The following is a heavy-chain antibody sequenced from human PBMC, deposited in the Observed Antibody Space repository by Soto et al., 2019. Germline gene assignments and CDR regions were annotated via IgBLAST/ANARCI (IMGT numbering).Heavy chain of an antibody. CDR2: IYYSGST. Sequence: SETLSLTCTVSGGSISSYYWSWIRQPPGKGLEWIGYIYYSGSTNYNPSLKSRVTISVDTSKNQFSLKLSSVTAADTAVYYCARRGYCSGGSCYRNYYYYMDVWGKGTTVTVS. CDR3: ARRGYCSGGSCYRNYYYYMDV. J-gene: IGHJ6*03. V-gene: IGHV4-59*08. CDR1: GGSISSYY. D-gene: IGHD2-15*01.